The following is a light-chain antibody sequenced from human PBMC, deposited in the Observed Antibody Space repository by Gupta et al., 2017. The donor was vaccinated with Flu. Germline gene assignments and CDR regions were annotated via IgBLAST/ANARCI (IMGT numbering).Light chain of an antibody. J-gene: IGKJ2*03. CDR2: AAS. Sequence: DIQMTQSPSSLSASVGDRLTITCRASQSISSYLNWYQQKPGKAPKVRIYAASSLQSGVPSRFSGSGSGTDFTLTISSLQPEDFATYYCQQSYSTRYSFGQGTKLEIK. CDR1: QSISSY. V-gene: IGKV1-39*01. CDR3: QQSYSTRYS.